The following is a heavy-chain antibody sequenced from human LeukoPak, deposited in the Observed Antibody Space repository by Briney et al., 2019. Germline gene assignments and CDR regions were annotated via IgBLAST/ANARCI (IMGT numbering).Heavy chain of an antibody. CDR3: ARSHLRSYYYYGMDV. J-gene: IGHJ6*02. CDR2: ISGSGGST. V-gene: IGHV3-23*01. Sequence: PGGSLRLSCAASGFTFSSYAMSWVRQAPGKGLEWVSAISGSGGSTYYADSVKGRFTISRDNSKNTLYLQMNSLRAEDTAVYYCARSHLRSYYYYGMDVWGQGTTVTVSS. CDR1: GFTFSSYA.